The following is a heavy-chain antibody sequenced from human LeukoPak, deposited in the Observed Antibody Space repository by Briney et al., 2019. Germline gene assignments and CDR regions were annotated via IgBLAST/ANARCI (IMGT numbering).Heavy chain of an antibody. Sequence: GGSLRLSCEASGFTFSSYAMHWVRQAPGKGLEWVAVISYDGSNKYYADSVKGRFTISRDNSKNTLYLQMNSLRAEDTAVYYCAVTTVTNTGDYWGQGTLVTVSS. CDR2: ISYDGSNK. D-gene: IGHD4-17*01. CDR3: AVTTVTNTGDY. J-gene: IGHJ4*02. V-gene: IGHV3-30-3*01. CDR1: GFTFSSYA.